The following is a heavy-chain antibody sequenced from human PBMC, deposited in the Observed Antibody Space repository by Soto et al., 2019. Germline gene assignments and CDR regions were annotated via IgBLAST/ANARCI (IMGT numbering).Heavy chain of an antibody. CDR2: IYYSGST. CDR3: ASGGPTVTTFDY. J-gene: IGHJ4*02. V-gene: IGHV4-39*01. Sequence: QLPLQASGPGLVKPSVTLSLTCTVSGGSITSSSYYLGWIRQPPGTGLEWIGSIYYSGSTYYNPALKIRVTISLDTGKNECSLRLSSVTAADTAVYYCASGGPTVTTFDYWGQGNLVTVAS. D-gene: IGHD4-17*01. CDR1: GGSITSSSYY.